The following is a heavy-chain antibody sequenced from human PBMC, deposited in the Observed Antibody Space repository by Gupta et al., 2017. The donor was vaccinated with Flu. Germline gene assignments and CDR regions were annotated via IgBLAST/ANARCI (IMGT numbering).Heavy chain of an antibody. J-gene: IGHJ4*02. Sequence: EVQLVESGGGLVQPGGSLRLSCAASGFPFNRYWMSWVRQAPGKGLEWVANIKEDGSEKYYVDSVKGRFSIFRDNAENSLNLQMNSLRAEDTAVYYCARYDSGSHAGYDYWGQGTLVTVSS. D-gene: IGHD3-10*01. CDR3: ARYDSGSHAGYDY. V-gene: IGHV3-7*01. CDR2: IKEDGSEK. CDR1: GFPFNRYW.